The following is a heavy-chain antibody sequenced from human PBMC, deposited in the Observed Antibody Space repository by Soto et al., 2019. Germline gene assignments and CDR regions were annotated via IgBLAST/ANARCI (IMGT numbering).Heavy chain of an antibody. CDR2: ISAYNGNT. V-gene: IGHV1-18*01. Sequence: QVQLVQSGAEGKKPGASVKVSCKASGYTFTSYGISWVRQAPGHGLEWMGWISAYNGNTNYAQKLQGRVTMTTDTPTSTAYMELRSLSSDDTAVYYCARGVLYGKNRMNDAFDIWGQGTMVTVSS. D-gene: IGHD2-8*01. CDR1: GYTFTSYG. J-gene: IGHJ3*02. CDR3: ARGVLYGKNRMNDAFDI.